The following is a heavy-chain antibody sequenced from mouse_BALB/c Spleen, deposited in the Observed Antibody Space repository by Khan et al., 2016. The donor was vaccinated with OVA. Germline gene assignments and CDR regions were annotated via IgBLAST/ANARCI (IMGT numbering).Heavy chain of an antibody. J-gene: IGHJ2*01. CDR2: IDSNGGSI. Sequence: VQLVESGAGLVQPGGSLKLSCAASRFTIRSYGMPSVRQTPDKRLELVATIDSNGGSIDYPDSVKRRFTIPGDNAKNALYLQMSSLKSDDTAMYYCARSAIWGQGTNLTVSS. CDR3: ARSAI. D-gene: IGHD2-12*01. V-gene: IGHV5-6-3*01. CDR1: RFTIRSYG.